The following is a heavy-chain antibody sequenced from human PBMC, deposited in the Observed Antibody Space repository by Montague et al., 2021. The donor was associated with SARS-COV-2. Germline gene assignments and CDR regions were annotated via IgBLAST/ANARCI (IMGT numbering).Heavy chain of an antibody. CDR1: GASVTSTNW. V-gene: IGHV4-4*02. Sequence: SETLSLTCRVSGASVTSTNWWSWVRQPTGKGLEWIGEIYHTGNTNYSPSLKNRVSISLDKSKNQLSLRLNSVTAADTAVYYCASPKEGSGYYRPFDYWGQGILVTVSS. J-gene: IGHJ4*02. CDR2: IYHTGNT. D-gene: IGHD3-22*01. CDR3: ASPKEGSGYYRPFDY.